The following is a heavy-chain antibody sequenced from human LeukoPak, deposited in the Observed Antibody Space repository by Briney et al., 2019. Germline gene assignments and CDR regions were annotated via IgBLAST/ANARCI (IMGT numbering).Heavy chain of an antibody. CDR2: ISYDGSNK. Sequence: GGYLRLSCAASGFTFSSYGMHWVRQAPGKGLEWVAVISYDGSNKYYADSVKGRFTISRDNSKNTLYLQMNSLRAEDTAVYYCAKSMGYYDAFDIWGQGTMVTVSS. D-gene: IGHD2-15*01. CDR3: AKSMGYYDAFDI. CDR1: GFTFSSYG. J-gene: IGHJ3*02. V-gene: IGHV3-30*18.